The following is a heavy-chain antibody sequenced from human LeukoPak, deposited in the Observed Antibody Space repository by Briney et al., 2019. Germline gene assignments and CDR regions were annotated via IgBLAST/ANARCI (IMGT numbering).Heavy chain of an antibody. CDR2: ISSSGSTI. V-gene: IGHV3-48*03. J-gene: IGHJ4*02. CDR3: AREWDYYGYYFDY. CDR1: GFTFSSYE. D-gene: IGHD3-22*01. Sequence: GGSLRLSCAASGFTFSSYEMNWAGQAPGKGLEGVSYISSSGSTIYYADSVKGRFTISRDNAKNSLYLQMNSLRAEDTAVYYCAREWDYYGYYFDYWGQGTLVTVSS.